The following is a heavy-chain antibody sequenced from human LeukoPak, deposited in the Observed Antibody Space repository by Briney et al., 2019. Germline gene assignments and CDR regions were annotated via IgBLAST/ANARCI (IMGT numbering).Heavy chain of an antibody. CDR2: INPNSGGT. CDR1: GYTFTGYY. J-gene: IGHJ4*02. CDR3: AREGSSSSLDISDY. D-gene: IGHD6-6*01. V-gene: IGHV1-2*02. Sequence: ASVKVSCKASGYTFTGYYMHWVRQAPGQGLEWMGWINPNSGGTNHAQKFQGRVTMTRDTSISTAYMELSRLRSDDTAVYYCAREGSSSSLDISDYWGQGTLVTVSS.